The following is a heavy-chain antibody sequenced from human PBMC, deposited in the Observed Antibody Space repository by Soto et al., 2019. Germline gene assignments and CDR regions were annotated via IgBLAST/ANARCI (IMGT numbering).Heavy chain of an antibody. D-gene: IGHD1-26*01. CDR1: GFTFSNTW. J-gene: IGHJ6*02. Sequence: GSLRLSCAASGFTFSNTWMNWVRQAPGKGLEWVGRSLSKTDGGTTDYAAPVKGRFTISRDDSKNTLYLQMNSLKTEDTAVYYCTTVQWEPGPLYGMDVWGQGTTVTVSS. V-gene: IGHV3-15*01. CDR3: TTVQWEPGPLYGMDV. CDR2: SLSKTDGGTT.